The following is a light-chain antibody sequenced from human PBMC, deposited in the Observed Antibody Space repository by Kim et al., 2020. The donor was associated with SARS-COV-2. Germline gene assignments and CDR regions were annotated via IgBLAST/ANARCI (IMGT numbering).Light chain of an antibody. V-gene: IGLV6-57*03. Sequence: KTVTISCTRSSGSIASNYVQWYQQRPGSAPTTVIYEDNHRPSGVPDRFSGSIDSSSNSASLTISGLKTEDEADYYCQSYDSSNFWVFGGGTQLTVL. CDR2: EDN. CDR3: QSYDSSNFWV. CDR1: SGSIASNY. J-gene: IGLJ3*02.